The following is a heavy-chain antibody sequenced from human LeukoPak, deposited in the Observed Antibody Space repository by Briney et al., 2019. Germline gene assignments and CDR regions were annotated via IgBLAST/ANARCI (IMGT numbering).Heavy chain of an antibody. CDR3: ARADSVPAGDYHYWYMDV. CDR1: GFTLTGYY. CDR2: IKPNSGDT. D-gene: IGHD2-2*01. Sequence: ASVKVSCKASGFTLTGYYMHWVRQDPRQGLQWMGWIKPNSGDTDYAQKLQGRLTMTRDTSISTVYMELSSLSSDDTAVYYCARADSVPAGDYHYWYMDVWGKGTTVTVSS. J-gene: IGHJ6*03. V-gene: IGHV1-2*02.